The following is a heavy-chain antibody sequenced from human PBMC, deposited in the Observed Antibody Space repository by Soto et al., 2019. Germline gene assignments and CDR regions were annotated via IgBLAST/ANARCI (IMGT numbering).Heavy chain of an antibody. CDR2: IGPDGSSA. CDR1: GYSLSTYW. J-gene: IGHJ6*02. Sequence: EVQLVESGGGLVQPGGSLRLSCAASGYSLSTYWMHWVRQIPGQVLTWVSRIGPDGSSATYADSVKGRFTISRDNANNALYLQMNSLRPEDTAVYYWVSEHSGYDHGVDYYHGADVWGQGTTVTVSS. CDR3: VSEHSGYDHGVDYYHGADV. D-gene: IGHD5-12*01. V-gene: IGHV3-74*03.